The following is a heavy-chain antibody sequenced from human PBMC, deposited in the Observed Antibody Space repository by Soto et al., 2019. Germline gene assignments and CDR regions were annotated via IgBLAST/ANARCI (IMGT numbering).Heavy chain of an antibody. D-gene: IGHD2-2*01. CDR3: ARDEEFVVVPAAMGRDAFDI. CDR1: GYTFTSDG. V-gene: IGHV1-18*01. Sequence: ASVKVSCKASGYTFTSDGISWVRQAPGQGLERMGWISAYNGNTNYAQKLQGRVTMTTDTSTSTAYMELRSLRSDDTAVYYCARDEEFVVVPAAMGRDAFDIWGQGTMVTVSS. J-gene: IGHJ3*02. CDR2: ISAYNGNT.